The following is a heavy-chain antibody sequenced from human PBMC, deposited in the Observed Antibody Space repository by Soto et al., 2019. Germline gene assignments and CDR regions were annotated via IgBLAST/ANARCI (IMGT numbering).Heavy chain of an antibody. D-gene: IGHD7-27*01. Sequence: GGSLRLSCAASGFTFSSYGMHWVRQAPGKGLEWVAVISYDGSNKYYADSVKGRFTISRDNSKNTLYLQMNSLRAEDTAVYYCANNLGGYYYGMDVWGQGTTVTVSS. CDR3: ANNLGGYYYGMDV. V-gene: IGHV3-30*18. J-gene: IGHJ6*02. CDR2: ISYDGSNK. CDR1: GFTFSSYG.